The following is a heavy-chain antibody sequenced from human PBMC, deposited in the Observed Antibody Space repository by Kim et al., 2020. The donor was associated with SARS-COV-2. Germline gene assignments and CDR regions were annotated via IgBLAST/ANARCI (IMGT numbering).Heavy chain of an antibody. D-gene: IGHD6-19*01. V-gene: IGHV5-10-1*01. CDR1: GYSFTSYW. CDR3: ARRVVDSSGWYSYYGMDV. Sequence: GESLKISCKGSGYSFTSYWISWVRQMPGKGLEWMGRIDPSDSYTNYSPSFQGHVTISADKSISTAYLQWSSLKASDTAMYYCARRVVDSSGWYSYYGMDVWGQGTTVTVSS. CDR2: IDPSDSYT. J-gene: IGHJ6*02.